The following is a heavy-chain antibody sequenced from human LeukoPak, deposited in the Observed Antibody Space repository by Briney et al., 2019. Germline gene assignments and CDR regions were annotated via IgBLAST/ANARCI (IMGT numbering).Heavy chain of an antibody. CDR2: INPNSGGT. CDR3: AREAQNLQLVTPLRWFDP. CDR1: GGTFSSYA. V-gene: IGHV1-2*02. D-gene: IGHD6-6*01. Sequence: GASVKVSCKASGGTFSSYAIGWVRQAPGQGLEWMGWINPNSGGTNYAQKFHGRVTMTRDTSISTAYMELSRLRSDDTAVYYCAREAQNLQLVTPLRWFDPWGQGTLVTVSS. J-gene: IGHJ5*02.